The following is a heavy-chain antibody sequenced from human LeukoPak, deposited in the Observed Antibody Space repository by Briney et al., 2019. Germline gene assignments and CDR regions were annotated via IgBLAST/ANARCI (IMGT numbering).Heavy chain of an antibody. D-gene: IGHD6-13*01. CDR1: GFTFSYYG. J-gene: IGHJ4*02. CDR2: IWYDGSYT. V-gene: IGHV3-33*06. Sequence: GRSLRLSCAASGFTFSYYGMHWVRQAPGKGLDWVAVIWYDGSYTYYADSVKGRFTISRDNSKNTMYLQMNSLRAEDTAVYYCAKIVQITAATGTGLDYWGQGTLVTVSP. CDR3: AKIVQITAATGTGLDY.